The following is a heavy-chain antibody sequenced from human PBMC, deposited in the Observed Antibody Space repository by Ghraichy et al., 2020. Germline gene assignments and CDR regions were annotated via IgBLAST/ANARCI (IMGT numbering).Heavy chain of an antibody. V-gene: IGHV4-34*01. D-gene: IGHD6-19*01. CDR1: GGSFSGYY. CDR2: INHSGST. J-gene: IGHJ6*03. CDR3: ARQAVRYYYYYMDV. Sequence: GSLRLSCAVYGGSFSGYYWSWIRQPPGKGLEWIGEINHSGSTNYNPSLKSRVTISVDTSKNQFSLKLSSVTAADTAVYYCARQAVRYYYYYMDVWGKGTTVTVSS.